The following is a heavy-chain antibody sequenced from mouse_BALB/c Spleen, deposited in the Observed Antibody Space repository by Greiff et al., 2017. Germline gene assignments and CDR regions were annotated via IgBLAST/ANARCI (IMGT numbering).Heavy chain of an antibody. Sequence: EVKLQESGAELVRSGASVKLSCTASGFNIKDYYMHWVKQRPEQGLEWIGWIDPENGDTEYAPKFQGKATMTADTSSNTAYLQLSSLTSEDTAVYYCNALCCNYFDYWGQGTTLTVSS. J-gene: IGHJ2*01. V-gene: IGHV14-4*02. CDR1: GFNIKDYY. CDR2: IDPENGDT. CDR3: NALCCNYFDY. D-gene: IGHD6-5*01.